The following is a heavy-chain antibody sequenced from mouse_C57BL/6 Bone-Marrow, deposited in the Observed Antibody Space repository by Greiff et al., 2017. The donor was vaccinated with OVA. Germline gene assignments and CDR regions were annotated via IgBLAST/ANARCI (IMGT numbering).Heavy chain of an antibody. CDR1: GYAFSSSW. CDR2: IYPGDGDT. D-gene: IGHD1-1*01. Sequence: VKLMESGPELVKPGASVKISCKASGYAFSSSWMNWVKQRPGKGLEWIGRIYPGDGDTNYNGKFKGKATLTAAKSSSTAYMQLSSLTSEDSAVYFYSVTYYCSSSQWYFDVWGTGTTVTVSS. CDR3: SVTYYCSSSQWYFDV. J-gene: IGHJ1*03. V-gene: IGHV1-82*01.